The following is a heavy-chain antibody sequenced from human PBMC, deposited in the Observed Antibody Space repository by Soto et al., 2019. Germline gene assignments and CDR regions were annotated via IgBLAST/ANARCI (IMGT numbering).Heavy chain of an antibody. CDR3: ARDAIVVVPRGDAFDI. V-gene: IGHV1-18*01. CDR2: ISAYNGNT. J-gene: IGHJ3*02. CDR1: GYTFTSYG. Sequence: ASVKVSCKASGYTFTSYGISWVRQAPGQGLEWMGWISAYNGNTNYAQKLQGRVTMTTDTSTSTAYMELRSLRSDDTAVYYCARDAIVVVPRGDAFDIWGQGTMVTVSS. D-gene: IGHD2-2*01.